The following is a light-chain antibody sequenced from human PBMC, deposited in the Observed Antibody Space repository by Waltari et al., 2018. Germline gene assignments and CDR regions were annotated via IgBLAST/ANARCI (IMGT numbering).Light chain of an antibody. V-gene: IGLV2-23*02. J-gene: IGLJ1*01. CDR1: NSNVAILPL. CDR3: CSFAGYGIYV. CDR2: EIS. Sequence: QSALTQPASVSGSPGQSITISCTAVNSNVAILPLVPWYQHPPGRNPRLLIYEISQRPSGISNRFSGSKSGNTASLTISGLQPEDEADYFCCSFAGYGIYVFGSGTQVSVL.